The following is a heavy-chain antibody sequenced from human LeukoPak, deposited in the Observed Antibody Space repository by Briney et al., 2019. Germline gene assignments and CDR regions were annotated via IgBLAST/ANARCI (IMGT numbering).Heavy chain of an antibody. D-gene: IGHD2-2*01. J-gene: IGHJ5*02. CDR2: ISAYNGNT. CDR1: GYTFTSYG. CDR3: ARDRESYCSSTSCSNWFDP. V-gene: IGHV1-18*01. Sequence: ASVKVSCKASGYTFTSYGISWVRQAPGQRLGWMGWISAYNGNTNYAQKLQGRVTMTTDTSTSTAYMELRSLRSDDTAVYYCARDRESYCSSTSCSNWFDPWGQGTLVTVSS.